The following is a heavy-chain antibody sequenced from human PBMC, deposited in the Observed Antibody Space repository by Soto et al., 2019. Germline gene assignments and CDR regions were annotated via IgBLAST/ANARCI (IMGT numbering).Heavy chain of an antibody. V-gene: IGHV4-34*01. CDR1: GGSFSGYY. Sequence: QVQLQQWGAGLLKPSETLSLTCAVYGGSFSGYYWSWIRQPPGKGLEWIGEINHSGSTNYNPSLKSRVNISVGPSKNQFSLKPSSGAGPGTALYYCAGGLGGIFGVAFYFDYWGQGTLVTVSS. CDR2: INHSGST. CDR3: AGGLGGIFGVAFYFDY. J-gene: IGHJ4*02. D-gene: IGHD3-3*01.